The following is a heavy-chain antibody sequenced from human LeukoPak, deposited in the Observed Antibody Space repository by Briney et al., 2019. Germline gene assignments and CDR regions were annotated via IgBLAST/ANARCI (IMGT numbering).Heavy chain of an antibody. D-gene: IGHD2-2*01. Sequence: PGGSLRLSCAASGFTFSSYWMSWVRQAPGKGLEWVANIKQDGSEKYYVDSVKGRFTISRDNAKNSLYLQMNSLRAEDTAVYYCARDLGEIDIVVVPAASDYWGQGTLVTVSS. CDR1: GFTFSSYW. CDR2: IKQDGSEK. CDR3: ARDLGEIDIVVVPAASDY. J-gene: IGHJ4*02. V-gene: IGHV3-7*01.